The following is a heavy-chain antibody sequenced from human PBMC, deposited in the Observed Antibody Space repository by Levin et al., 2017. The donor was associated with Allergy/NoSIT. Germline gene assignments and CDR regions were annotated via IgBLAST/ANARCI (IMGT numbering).Heavy chain of an antibody. J-gene: IGHJ4*02. D-gene: IGHD5-12*01. CDR3: ARGQGGYESFDQ. CDR2: ISPDNGHR. CDR1: GYTFNMYG. V-gene: IGHV1-18*01. Sequence: GESLKISCKASGYTFNMYGINWVRQAPGQGLEWMGWISPDNGHRTYAQKVQGRVTMTTDRSTTTAYMELTRLTSDDTAMYFCARGQGGYESFDQWGQGTLVTVSS.